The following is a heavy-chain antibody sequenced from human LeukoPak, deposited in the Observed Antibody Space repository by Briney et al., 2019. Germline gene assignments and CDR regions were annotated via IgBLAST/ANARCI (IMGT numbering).Heavy chain of an antibody. Sequence: ASVKVSCKASGGTFSSYAISWVRQAPGQGLEWMGGIIPIFGTANYAQKFQGRVTITADESTSTAYVELSSLRSEDTAVYYCARARDIVVVPAATRLGYWGQGTLVTVSS. CDR1: GGTFSSYA. CDR3: ARARDIVVVPAATRLGY. J-gene: IGHJ4*02. CDR2: IIPIFGTA. D-gene: IGHD2-2*01. V-gene: IGHV1-69*13.